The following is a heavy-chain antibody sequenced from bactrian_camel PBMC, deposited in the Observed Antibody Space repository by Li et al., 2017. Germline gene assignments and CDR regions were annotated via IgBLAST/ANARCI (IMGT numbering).Heavy chain of an antibody. D-gene: IGHD1*01. Sequence: HVQLVESGGGSVQVGGSLRLSCQASGEISRDYCVGWYRQAPGKAREAVALVGDDGATKYAASVNGRFIVSRDNAKNTVYLQMNSLEPDDTAMYYCTADTVKATLKNIEEFAAYEGQGTQVTVS. CDR1: GEISRDYC. J-gene: IGHJ4*01. CDR2: VGDDGAT. V-gene: IGHV3S53*01.